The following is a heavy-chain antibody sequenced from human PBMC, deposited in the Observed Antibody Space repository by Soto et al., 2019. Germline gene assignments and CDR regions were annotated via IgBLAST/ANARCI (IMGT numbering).Heavy chain of an antibody. Sequence: QVHLVQSGAEVKKPGSSVRVSCKTSGYTFSNYAISWVRQAPGQGLEWMGWINTGSGYTNYAHDRVTMTKDATTYPAFLEVTRLGSDDTAIYYCARDRVYTGGSDADYWGQGTLVTVSS. J-gene: IGHJ4*02. CDR2: INTGSGYT. V-gene: IGHV1-18*01. CDR3: ARDRVYTGGSDADY. D-gene: IGHD2-8*02. CDR1: GYTFSNYA.